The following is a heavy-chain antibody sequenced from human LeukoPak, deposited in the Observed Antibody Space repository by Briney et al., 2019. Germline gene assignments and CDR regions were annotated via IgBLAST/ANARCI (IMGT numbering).Heavy chain of an antibody. Sequence: GWSLRLSCAASGFTFSRYAMHWVRQAPGKGLEWVALMSYDGSNKYYTDSVKGRFTISRDNSKNTLYLQMDSLRAEDTAVYYCAKDRGYSYGYFDYWGQGTLVTVSS. J-gene: IGHJ4*02. D-gene: IGHD5-18*01. CDR1: GFTFSRYA. CDR2: MSYDGSNK. V-gene: IGHV3-30-3*01. CDR3: AKDRGYSYGYFDY.